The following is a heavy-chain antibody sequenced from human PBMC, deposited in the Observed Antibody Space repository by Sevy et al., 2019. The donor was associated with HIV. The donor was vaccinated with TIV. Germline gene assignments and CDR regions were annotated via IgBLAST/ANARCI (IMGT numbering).Heavy chain of an antibody. V-gene: IGHV1-18*01. CDR2: ISAYNGDI. D-gene: IGHD3-10*01. Sequence: ASVKVSCKASGYPFITYGVSWMRRAPGQGLEWMGWISAYNGDINYAQKFQGRVPITTNTSTSTAYLELRNLRSDDTAVYYCARQIMVRRGKWFDPWGQGTLVTVSS. CDR1: GYPFITYG. CDR3: ARQIMVRRGKWFDP. J-gene: IGHJ5*02.